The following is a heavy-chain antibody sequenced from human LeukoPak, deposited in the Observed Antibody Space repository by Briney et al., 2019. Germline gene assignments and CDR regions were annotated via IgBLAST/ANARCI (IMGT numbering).Heavy chain of an antibody. D-gene: IGHD1-26*01. J-gene: IGHJ4*02. V-gene: IGHV1-2*02. CDR2: INPNSGGT. Sequence: ASVKVSCKASGYTFTGYYMHWVRQAPGQGLEWMGWINPNSGGTNYAQKFQGRVTMTRDTSISTAYMELSRLRSDDTAVYYCARAAKKDVGATGYWGQGTLVTVSS. CDR1: GYTFTGYY. CDR3: ARAAKKDVGATGY.